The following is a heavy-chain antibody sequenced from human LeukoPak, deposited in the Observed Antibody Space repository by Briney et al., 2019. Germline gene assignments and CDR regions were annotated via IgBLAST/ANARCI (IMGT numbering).Heavy chain of an antibody. Sequence: ASVKVSCKASGYTFTSYGISWARQAPGQGLEWMGWISAYNGNTNYAQKLQGRVTMTTDTSTSTAYMELRSLRSDDTAVYYCARLCSSTSCYPHYYYGMDVWGKGTTVTVSS. J-gene: IGHJ6*04. CDR3: ARLCSSTSCYPHYYYGMDV. V-gene: IGHV1-18*04. CDR1: GYTFTSYG. D-gene: IGHD2-2*01. CDR2: ISAYNGNT.